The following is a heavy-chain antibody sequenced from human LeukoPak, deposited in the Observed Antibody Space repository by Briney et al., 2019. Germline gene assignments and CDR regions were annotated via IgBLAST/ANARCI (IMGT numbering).Heavy chain of an antibody. D-gene: IGHD2-15*01. CDR3: ARNIVVVVAAPNYGMDV. V-gene: IGHV1-69*13. CDR2: IIPIFGTA. J-gene: IGHJ6*02. CDR1: GGTFSSYA. Sequence: ASVKVSCKASGGTFSSYAISWVRQAPGQGLEWMGGIIPIFGTANYAQKFQGRVTITADESTSTAYMELRSLRSDDTAVYYCARNIVVVVAAPNYGMDVWGQGTTVTVSS.